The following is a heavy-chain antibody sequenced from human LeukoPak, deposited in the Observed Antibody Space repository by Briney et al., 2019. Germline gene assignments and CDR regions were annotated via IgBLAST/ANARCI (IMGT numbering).Heavy chain of an antibody. CDR1: GYTFTSYG. J-gene: IGHJ5*02. CDR2: ISAYNGNT. D-gene: IGHD6-13*01. V-gene: IGHV1-18*01. Sequence: ASVKVSCKASGYTFTSYGISRVRQAPGQGLEWMGWISAYNGNTNYAQKLQGRVTMTTDTSTSTAYMELRSLRSDDTAVYYCARERRYSSSPNWFDPWGQGTLVTVSS. CDR3: ARERRYSSSPNWFDP.